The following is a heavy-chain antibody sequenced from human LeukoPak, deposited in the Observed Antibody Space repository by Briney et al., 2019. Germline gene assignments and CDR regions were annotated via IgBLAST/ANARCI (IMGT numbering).Heavy chain of an antibody. CDR2: IYYSGST. CDR1: GGSISSSSYY. V-gene: IGHV4-39*01. J-gene: IGHJ5*02. D-gene: IGHD6-13*01. CDR3: ARHARSSSHPSNWFDP. Sequence: SETLSLTCTVSGGSISSSSYYWGWIRQPPGKGLEWIGSIYYSGSTYYNPSLKGRVTISVDTSKNQFSLKLSSVTAADTTVYYCARHARSSSHPSNWFDPWGQGTLVTVSS.